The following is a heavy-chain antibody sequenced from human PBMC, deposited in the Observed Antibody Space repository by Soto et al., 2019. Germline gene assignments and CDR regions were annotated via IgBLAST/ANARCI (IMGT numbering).Heavy chain of an antibody. CDR3: AKEVSAWYNYFMDV. V-gene: IGHV1-18*04. CDR1: GYTFTSFG. J-gene: IGHJ6*03. D-gene: IGHD3-10*01. Sequence: QGQQVQSGAEVKKPGASVKVSCKASGYTFTSFGISWVRQAPGEGLEWMGWINGYNGNTKYAQKFQGRVTMTTDTSTSTAYMELRSLRSDDTAVYYCAKEVSAWYNYFMDVWGKGTTVTVSS. CDR2: INGYNGNT.